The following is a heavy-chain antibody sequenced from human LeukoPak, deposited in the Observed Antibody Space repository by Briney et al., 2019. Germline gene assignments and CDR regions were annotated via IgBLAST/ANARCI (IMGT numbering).Heavy chain of an antibody. CDR2: INPSGGAT. CDR3: ARTHYGDYVENWFDP. J-gene: IGHJ5*02. V-gene: IGHV1-46*01. D-gene: IGHD4-17*01. Sequence: GASVKVSCKASGYTFTNYFIHWVRQAPGQGLEWLGVINPSGGATSYAQKFPGRVTMTRDTSTSTAYMELRSLRSDDTAVYYCARTHYGDYVENWFDPWGQGTLVTVSS. CDR1: GYTFTNYF.